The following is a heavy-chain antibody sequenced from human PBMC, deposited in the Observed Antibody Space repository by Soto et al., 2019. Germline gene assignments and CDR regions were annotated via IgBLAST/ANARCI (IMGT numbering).Heavy chain of an antibody. CDR1: GFSFSIYA. CDR3: ARPILLWYGASDR. V-gene: IGHV3-30-3*01. J-gene: IGHJ4*02. CDR2: ISYDGGHV. D-gene: IGHD3-10*01. Sequence: QVQLVESGGGVVQPGGSLRISCAASGFSFSIYAMYWVRQAPGKGLEWVAGISYDGGHVFYADSVKGRFTVSRDDSGSTMYLLMNTLKPEDTAVYYCARPILLWYGASDRWGQGTQVTVSA.